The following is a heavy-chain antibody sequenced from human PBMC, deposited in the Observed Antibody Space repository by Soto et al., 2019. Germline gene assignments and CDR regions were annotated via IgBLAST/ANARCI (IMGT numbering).Heavy chain of an antibody. CDR3: ARDFEPFFYYYGSGSPYYFDY. CDR1: GYTFTGYY. Sequence: ASVKVSCKASGYTFTGYYMHWVRQAPGQGLEWMGWINPNSGGTNYAQKFQGWVTMTRDTSISTAYMELSRLRSEDTAVYYCARDFEPFFYYYGSGSPYYFDYWGQGTLVTVSS. J-gene: IGHJ4*02. CDR2: INPNSGGT. D-gene: IGHD3-10*01. V-gene: IGHV1-2*04.